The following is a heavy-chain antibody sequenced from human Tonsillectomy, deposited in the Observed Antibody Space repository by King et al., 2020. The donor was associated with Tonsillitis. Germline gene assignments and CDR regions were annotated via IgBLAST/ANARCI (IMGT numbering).Heavy chain of an antibody. V-gene: IGHV1-69*14. D-gene: IGHD3-16*01. Sequence: QLVQSGAEVKKPGASVKVSCKASGGTFNNYAITWVRQAPGQGLEWMGGIIPIFGKANYAQKFQGRVTITADTSTSTAYMELSSLRAEDTAVYFCARGANWFDPWGQGTLVTVSS. J-gene: IGHJ5*02. CDR3: ARGANWFDP. CDR1: GGTFNNYA. CDR2: IIPIFGKA.